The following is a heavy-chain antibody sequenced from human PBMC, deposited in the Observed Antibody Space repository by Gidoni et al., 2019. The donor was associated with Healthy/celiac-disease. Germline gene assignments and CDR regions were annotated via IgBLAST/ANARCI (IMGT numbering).Heavy chain of an antibody. D-gene: IGHD6-19*01. V-gene: IGHV3-30*18. Sequence: QVPLVESGGGVVQPGRSLRLSCAASGFTFSRYGMHWVRQAPGKGLEVVAVISYDGSNKYYADSVKGRFTISRDNSKNTLYLQMNSLRAEDTAVYYCAKEMERQWLVSGESYYGMDVWGQGTTVTVSS. J-gene: IGHJ6*02. CDR3: AKEMERQWLVSGESYYGMDV. CDR1: GFTFSRYG. CDR2: ISYDGSNK.